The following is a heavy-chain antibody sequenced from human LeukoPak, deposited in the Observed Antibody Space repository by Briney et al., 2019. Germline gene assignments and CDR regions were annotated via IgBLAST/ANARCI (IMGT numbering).Heavy chain of an antibody. J-gene: IGHJ4*02. CDR2: IYYSGST. CDR3: ARGYGSGALGYYFDY. V-gene: IGHV4-30-4*01. D-gene: IGHD3-10*01. Sequence: PSQTLSLTCTVSGGSISSGDYYWGWIRQPPGKGLEWIGYIYYSGSTYYNPSLKSRVTISVDTSKNQFSLKLSSVTAADTAVYYCARGYGSGALGYYFDYWGQGTLVTVSS. CDR1: GGSISSGDYY.